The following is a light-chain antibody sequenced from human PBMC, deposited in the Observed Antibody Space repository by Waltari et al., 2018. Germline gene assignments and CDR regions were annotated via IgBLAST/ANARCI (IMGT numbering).Light chain of an antibody. CDR2: AAS. V-gene: IGKV1-6*01. CDR3: LQDYNYPFT. Sequence: AIQITQSPSSLSASVGDRVTITCRASQDIRNDLGWYQQKPGKAPKLLIFAASSLQSGVPSRFSGSGSGTDFPLTISSLQPEDFATYYCLQDYNYPFTFGPGTKVDIK. CDR1: QDIRND. J-gene: IGKJ3*01.